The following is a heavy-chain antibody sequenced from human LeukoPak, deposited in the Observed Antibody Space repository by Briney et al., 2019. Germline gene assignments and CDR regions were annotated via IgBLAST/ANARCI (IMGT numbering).Heavy chain of an antibody. CDR1: GYTFTSYG. J-gene: IGHJ4*02. CDR3: ARDRWADYSNYGDC. V-gene: IGHV1-18*01. CDR2: ISAYNGNT. D-gene: IGHD4-11*01. Sequence: ASVKLSCKASGYTFTSYGISWVRQPPGQWLEWMGWISAYNGNTNYAQKLQGRVTMTTDTSTSTAYMELRSLRSDDTAVYYCARDRWADYSNYGDCWGQGTLVSVSS.